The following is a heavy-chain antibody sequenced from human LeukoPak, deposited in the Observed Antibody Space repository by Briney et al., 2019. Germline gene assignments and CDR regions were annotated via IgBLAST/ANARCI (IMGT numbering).Heavy chain of an antibody. V-gene: IGHV3-21*04. CDR3: ARSWFGEMDV. Sequence: GGSLRLSCAASGFTFSSYSMNWVRQAPGKGLEWVSSISSSSSYIYYANSVKGRFTISRDNAKNSLYLQMNSLRAEDTAVYYCARSWFGEMDVWGKGTTVTVSS. CDR2: ISSSSSYI. CDR1: GFTFSSYS. J-gene: IGHJ6*04. D-gene: IGHD3-10*01.